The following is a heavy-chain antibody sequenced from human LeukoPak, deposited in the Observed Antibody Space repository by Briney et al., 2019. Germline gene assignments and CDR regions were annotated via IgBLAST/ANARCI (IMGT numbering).Heavy chain of an antibody. Sequence: GGSLRLSCAASGFTFSDYYMSWIRQAPGKGLEWVSYISSSGNTIYYADSVKGRFTISRDNAKNSLYLQMNSLRAEDTAVYYCARGINPHLSRSGMDVWGQGTTVTVSS. CDR1: GFTFSDYY. J-gene: IGHJ6*02. CDR2: ISSSGNTI. CDR3: ARGINPHLSRSGMDV. V-gene: IGHV3-11*01. D-gene: IGHD2/OR15-2a*01.